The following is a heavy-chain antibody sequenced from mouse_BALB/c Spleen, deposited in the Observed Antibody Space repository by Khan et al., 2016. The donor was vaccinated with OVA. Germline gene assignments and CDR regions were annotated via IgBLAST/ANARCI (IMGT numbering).Heavy chain of an antibody. CDR2: IYPGSGNT. J-gene: IGHJ3*01. CDR1: GYTFTDYN. CDR3: AREWGAWFPY. V-gene: IGHV1-77*01. Sequence: VQLQESGAELARPGASVKLSCKASGYTFTDYNINWVKERTGQGLEWIGEIYPGSGNTYYNEKFKGKATLNADKSSSTVYMQLSSLTSEDSAVYLCAREWGAWFPYWGQGTLLTVSA.